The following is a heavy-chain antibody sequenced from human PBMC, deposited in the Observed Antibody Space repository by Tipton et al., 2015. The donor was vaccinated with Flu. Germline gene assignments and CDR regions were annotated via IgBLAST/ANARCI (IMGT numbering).Heavy chain of an antibody. V-gene: IGHV4-4*02. CDR2: IYHSGST. J-gene: IGHJ6*02. CDR1: GGSISSSNW. CDR3: ARVWQQLSPTEPTHYYYGMDV. D-gene: IGHD6-13*01. Sequence: TLSLTCAVSGGSISSSNWWSWVRQPPGKGLEWIGEIYHSGSTNYNPSLKSRVTISVDKSKNQFSLKLSSVTAADTAVYYCARVWQQLSPTEPTHYYYGMDVWGQGTTVTVSS.